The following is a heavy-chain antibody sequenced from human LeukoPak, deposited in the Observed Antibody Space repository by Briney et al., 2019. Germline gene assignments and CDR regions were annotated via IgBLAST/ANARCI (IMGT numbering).Heavy chain of an antibody. CDR3: ARNPSWGSSTSELIRQDNWFDP. CDR1: GGSISSGSYY. V-gene: IGHV4-61*02. D-gene: IGHD2-2*01. J-gene: IGHJ5*02. CDR2: IYTSGST. Sequence: SETLSLTCTVSGGSISSGSYYWSWIRQPAGKGLEWIGLIYTSGSTNYNPSLKSRVTISVDTSKNQFSLKLSSVTAADTAVYYCARNPSWGSSTSELIRQDNWFDPWGQGTLVTVSS.